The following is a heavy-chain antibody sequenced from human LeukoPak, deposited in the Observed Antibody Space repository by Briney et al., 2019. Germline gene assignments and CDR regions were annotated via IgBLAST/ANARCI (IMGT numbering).Heavy chain of an antibody. CDR2: ISYDGSNK. CDR3: ARPHNHNDYGDYEAFDI. CDR1: GFTFSSYA. D-gene: IGHD4-17*01. Sequence: GGSLRLSCAASGFTFSSYAMHWVGQAPGKGLEWVAVISYDGSNKYYADSVKGRFTISRDNSKNTLYLQMNSLRAEDTAVYYCARPHNHNDYGDYEAFDIWGQGTMVTVSS. V-gene: IGHV3-30-3*01. J-gene: IGHJ3*02.